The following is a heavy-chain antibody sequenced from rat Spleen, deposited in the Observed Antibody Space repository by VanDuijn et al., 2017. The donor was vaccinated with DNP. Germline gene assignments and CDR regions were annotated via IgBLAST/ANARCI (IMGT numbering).Heavy chain of an antibody. Sequence: EVQLVESGGGLVQPGRSLTLSCAASGFSFSDYYMAWVRQAPTKGLQWVASISYDSGTTYYRDSVKGRFTISRDNPKSTLYLQMDSMRSEDTATYYWARQRSWSSYWDYWGQGVMVTVSS. D-gene: IGHD1-2*01. CDR1: GFSFSDYY. J-gene: IGHJ2*01. CDR3: ARQRSWSSYWDY. V-gene: IGHV5-20*01. CDR2: ISYDSGTT.